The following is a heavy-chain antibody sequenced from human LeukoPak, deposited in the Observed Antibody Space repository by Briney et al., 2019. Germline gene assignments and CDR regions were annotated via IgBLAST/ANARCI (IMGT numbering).Heavy chain of an antibody. CDR1: GGSFSCYY. CDR3: ASQESSTSYYFDY. J-gene: IGHJ4*02. D-gene: IGHD2-2*01. CDR2: INHSGST. V-gene: IGHV4-34*01. Sequence: PSETLSLTCAAYGGSFSCYYWSGIRQPPGKGLEWIGEINHSGSTNYNPSLKSRATISVDTSKNQFSLKLSSVTAADTAVYYCASQESSTSYYFDYCGQGTRVTVSS.